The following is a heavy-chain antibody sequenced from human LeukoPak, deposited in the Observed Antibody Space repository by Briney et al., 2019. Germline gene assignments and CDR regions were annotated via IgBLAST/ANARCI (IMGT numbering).Heavy chain of an antibody. V-gene: IGHV3-23*01. CDR3: AKDTTMIVTNNWFDP. CDR2: ISGSGGST. CDR1: GFTFSSYA. J-gene: IGHJ5*02. Sequence: PGGSLRLSCAASGFTFSSYAMSWVRQAPGKGLEWVSAISGSGGSTYYADSVKGRFTISRDNSKNTLYLRMNSLRAEDTAVYYCAKDTTMIVTNNWFDPWGQGTLVTVSS. D-gene: IGHD3-22*01.